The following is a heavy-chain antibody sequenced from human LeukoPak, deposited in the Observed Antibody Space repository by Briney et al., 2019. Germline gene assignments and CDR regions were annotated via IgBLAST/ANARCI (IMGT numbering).Heavy chain of an antibody. J-gene: IGHJ4*02. CDR2: IYSGGST. Sequence: GGSLRLSYAASGFTVRSNYMSWVRQAPGKGLEWVSVIYSGGSTYYADSVKGRFTISRDNSKNTLYLQMNSLRDEDTAVYYCARATAIGDTAMALPFDYWGQGTLVTVSS. CDR3: ARATAIGDTAMALPFDY. D-gene: IGHD5-18*01. V-gene: IGHV3-53*01. CDR1: GFTVRSNY.